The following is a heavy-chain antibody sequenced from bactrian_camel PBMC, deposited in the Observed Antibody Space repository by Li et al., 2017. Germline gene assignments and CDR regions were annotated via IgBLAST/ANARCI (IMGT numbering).Heavy chain of an antibody. Sequence: QVQLVESGGGSVQPGGSLILSCRVSGFTAGGRCMGWFRQAPGKAREGVASIYAGGGRPHYDDSVKGRFAISLDNSERTLSLQMNNLKPEDSAMYYCASAAYNSNWSRLEKRYYKYWGQGTQVTVS. CDR2: IYAGGGRP. V-gene: IGHV3S1*01. CDR3: ASAAYNSNWSRLEKRYYKY. CDR1: GFTAGGRC. J-gene: IGHJ4*01. D-gene: IGHD6*01.